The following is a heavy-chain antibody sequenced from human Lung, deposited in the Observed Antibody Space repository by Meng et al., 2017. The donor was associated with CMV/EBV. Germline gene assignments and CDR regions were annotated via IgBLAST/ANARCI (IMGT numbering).Heavy chain of an antibody. Sequence: EVQVVDCGGGLVEPVGSLSLSCAASRFTLSDYWTHWVRQAPGKGLVWVTRIDREGSTINYAGSVRGRFTISRDYAKNTVYLQMNSLRAEDTAVYYCARDFGGPSDSWGQGTLVTVSS. J-gene: IGHJ4*02. CDR2: IDREGSTI. CDR3: ARDFGGPSDS. D-gene: IGHD3-10*01. V-gene: IGHV3-74*01. CDR1: RFTLSDYW.